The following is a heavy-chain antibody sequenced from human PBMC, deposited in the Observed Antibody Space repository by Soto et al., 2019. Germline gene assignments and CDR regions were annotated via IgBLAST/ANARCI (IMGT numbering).Heavy chain of an antibody. V-gene: IGHV4-59*01. D-gene: IGHD4-17*01. J-gene: IGHJ5*02. CDR2: IYYSGST. CDR3: ARAHDYGDYQDCWFDP. Sequence: SETLSLTCTVSGGSISSYYWSWIRQPPGKGLEWIGYIYYSGSTNYNPSLKSRVTISVDTSKNQFSLKLSSVTAADTAVYYCARAHDYGDYQDCWFDPWGQGTLVTVSS. CDR1: GGSISSYY.